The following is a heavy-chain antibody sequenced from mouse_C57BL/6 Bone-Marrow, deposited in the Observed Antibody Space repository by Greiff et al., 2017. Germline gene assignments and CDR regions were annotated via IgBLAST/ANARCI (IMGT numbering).Heavy chain of an antibody. D-gene: IGHD1-1*01. V-gene: IGHV1-7*01. J-gene: IGHJ1*03. Sequence: QVQLKESGAELAKPGASVKLSCKASGDTFTSYWMHWVKQRPGQGLEWIGYIYPSSGYTKYNQKFKDKATLTADKSSSTAYMQLSSLTYEDSAVYYCARVWVHYYVSSHWYVDVWGTGTTFTVSS. CDR3: ARVWVHYYVSSHWYVDV. CDR1: GDTFTSYW. CDR2: IYPSSGYT.